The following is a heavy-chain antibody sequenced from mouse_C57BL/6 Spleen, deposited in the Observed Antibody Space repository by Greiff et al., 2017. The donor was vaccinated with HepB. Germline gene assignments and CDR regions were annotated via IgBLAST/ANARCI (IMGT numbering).Heavy chain of an antibody. CDR3: AREGLTHYFDY. D-gene: IGHD2-12*01. Sequence: ESGPGLVKPSQSLSLTCSVTGYSITSGYYWNWIRQLPGNKLEWMGYISYDGSNNYNPSFKNRISITRDTSKNQFFLKLNSVTPEDTATYYWAREGLTHYFDYWGQGTTLTVSS. V-gene: IGHV3-6*01. J-gene: IGHJ2*01. CDR1: GYSITSGYY. CDR2: ISYDGSN.